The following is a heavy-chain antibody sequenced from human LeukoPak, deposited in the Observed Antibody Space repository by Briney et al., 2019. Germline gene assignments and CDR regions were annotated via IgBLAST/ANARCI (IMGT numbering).Heavy chain of an antibody. V-gene: IGHV4-59*12. J-gene: IGHJ5*02. Sequence: SETLSLTCTVSGGSISSYYWSWIRQPPGKGLEWIGDIYYSGSTNYKSSLKSRVTISVDTSKNQFSLKLSSVTAADTAVYYCAREMSAQWLVVTGWFDPWGQGTLVTVSA. CDR1: GGSISSYY. CDR2: IYYSGST. D-gene: IGHD6-19*01. CDR3: AREMSAQWLVVTGWFDP.